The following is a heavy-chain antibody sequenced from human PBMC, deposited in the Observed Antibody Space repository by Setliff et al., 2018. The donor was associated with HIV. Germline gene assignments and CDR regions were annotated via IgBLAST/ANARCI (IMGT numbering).Heavy chain of an antibody. V-gene: IGHV1-18*01. Sequence: VASVKVSCKTSGYSFNTYGIGWMRQAPGQGLEWMGWISAYNGKTNLAQRFQGRLTVTTGSSTSTAYMELGSLRSDDSAVYFCARDWNYFASGSNPFDIWGQGTRSPSPQ. D-gene: IGHD3-10*01. CDR3: ARDWNYFASGSNPFDI. CDR1: GYSFNTYG. J-gene: IGHJ3*02. CDR2: ISAYNGKT.